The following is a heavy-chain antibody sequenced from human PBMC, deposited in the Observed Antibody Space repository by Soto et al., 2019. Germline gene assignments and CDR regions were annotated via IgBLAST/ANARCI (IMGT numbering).Heavy chain of an antibody. CDR2: ISSGSTNI. D-gene: IGHD1-1*01. J-gene: IGHJ4*02. V-gene: IGHV3-11*01. CDR1: GFTFSDFY. Sequence: QVQLVESGGGLVKPGGSLRLSCAASGFTFSDFYMSWIRQAPGKGLEWISYISSGSTNIFYADSVKGRFTVSRDNAKNSVYLQRDSLRAEDTAVYYCARERNAAGSAYWGQGTLVTVSS. CDR3: ARERNAAGSAY.